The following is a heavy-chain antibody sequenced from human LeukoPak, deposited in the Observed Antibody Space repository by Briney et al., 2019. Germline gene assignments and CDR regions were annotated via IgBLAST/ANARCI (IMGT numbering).Heavy chain of an antibody. Sequence: ASVKVSCKASGYTFTGYYMHWVRQATGQGLEWMGWMNPNSGNTGYAQKFQGRVTMTRNTSISTAYMELSSLRSEDTAVYYCARGPWIQLWLAYYYGMDVWGQGTTVTVSS. CDR1: GYTFTGYY. V-gene: IGHV1-8*02. CDR3: ARGPWIQLWLAYYYGMDV. J-gene: IGHJ6*02. D-gene: IGHD5-18*01. CDR2: MNPNSGNT.